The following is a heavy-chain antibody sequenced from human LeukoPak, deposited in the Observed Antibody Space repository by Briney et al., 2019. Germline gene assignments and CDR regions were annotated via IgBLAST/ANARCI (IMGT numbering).Heavy chain of an antibody. V-gene: IGHV3-7*01. CDR3: AREGLAYDFWSGPDAFDT. CDR2: IKQDGSEK. CDR1: GFTFSSYW. J-gene: IGHJ3*02. Sequence: GGSLRLSCAASGFTFSSYWMSWVRQAPGKGLEWVANIKQDGSEKYYVDSVKGRFTISRDNAKNSLYLQMNSLRAEDTAVYCCAREGLAYDFWSGPDAFDTWGQGTMVTVSS. D-gene: IGHD3-3*01.